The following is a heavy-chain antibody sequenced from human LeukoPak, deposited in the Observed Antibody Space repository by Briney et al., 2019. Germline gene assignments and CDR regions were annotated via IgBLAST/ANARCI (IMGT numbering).Heavy chain of an antibody. D-gene: IGHD5-24*01. CDR2: TYYSGST. CDR1: GGSISGSSYY. Sequence: PSETLSLTCTVSGGSISGSSYYWGCIRRPPGKGLECIGYTYYSGSTKYNPSLKSRVTISVDTSKNQFSLKLSSVTAADTGVYYCARSDGHNWGQGTLVTVSS. CDR3: ARSDGHN. J-gene: IGHJ1*01. V-gene: IGHV4-61*05.